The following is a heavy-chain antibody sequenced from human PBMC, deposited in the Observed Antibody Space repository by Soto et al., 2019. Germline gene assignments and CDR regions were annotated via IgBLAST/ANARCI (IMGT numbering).Heavy chain of an antibody. CDR1: GITFRTYG. V-gene: IGHV3-48*02. CDR2: ISTSSSNI. Sequence: EVQLVESGGGLVQPGGSLRLSCAVSGITFRTYGMNWVRQAPGKGLEWVSYISTSSSNIFYADSVKGRFTISRDNAKNSLYLQMRSLRDEDTAIYYCARQVGVTTLDYWGQGTLVTVSS. D-gene: IGHD1-26*01. J-gene: IGHJ4*02. CDR3: ARQVGVTTLDY.